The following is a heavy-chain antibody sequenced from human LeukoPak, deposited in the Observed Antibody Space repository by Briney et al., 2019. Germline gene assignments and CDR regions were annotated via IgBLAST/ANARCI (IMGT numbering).Heavy chain of an antibody. D-gene: IGHD6-13*01. V-gene: IGHV4-34*01. J-gene: IGHJ4*02. CDR2: INHSGST. CDR3: ARGGGIAAAFDY. Sequence: SETLPLTCAVYGGSFSGYYWSWIRQPPGKGLEWIGEINHSGSTNYNPSLKSRVTISVDTSKNQFSLKLSSVTAADTAVYYCARGGGIAAAFDYWGQGTLVTVSS. CDR1: GGSFSGYY.